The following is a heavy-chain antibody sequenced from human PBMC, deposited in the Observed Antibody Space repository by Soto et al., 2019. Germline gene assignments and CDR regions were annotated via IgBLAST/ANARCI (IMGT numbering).Heavy chain of an antibody. CDR2: FDPEDGET. D-gene: IGHD2-15*01. Sequence: ASVKVSCKVSGYTLTELSMHWVRHAPGKGLEWMGGFDPEDGETIYAQKFQGRVTMTEDTSTDTAYMELSSLRSEDTAVYYCATRLGYCSGGSCYGLDYWGQGALVTGSS. CDR1: GYTLTELS. J-gene: IGHJ4*02. CDR3: ATRLGYCSGGSCYGLDY. V-gene: IGHV1-24*01.